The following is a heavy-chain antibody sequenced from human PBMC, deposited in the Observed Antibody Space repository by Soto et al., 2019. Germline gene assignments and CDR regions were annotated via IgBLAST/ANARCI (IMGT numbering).Heavy chain of an antibody. CDR1: ESTVSRDW. V-gene: IGHV3-7*01. J-gene: IGHJ4*02. CDR2: TNQDGSLK. D-gene: IGHD1-26*01. Sequence: EVHLVESGGGLVQTGGSLRLSCAISESTVSRDWMNWVRQAPGKGLEWVAHTNQDGSLKYYVDSVKGRFTISRDNAKKSLYLQMNSLRAGDTAMYYCSGGVGDALWGQGTLVTVSS. CDR3: SGGVGDAL.